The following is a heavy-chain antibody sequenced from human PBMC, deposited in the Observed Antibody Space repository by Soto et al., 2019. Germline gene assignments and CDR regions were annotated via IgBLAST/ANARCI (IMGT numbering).Heavy chain of an antibody. Sequence: QVQLQESGPGLVKPSQTLSLTCTVSGGSISSGGYYWSWIRQHPGKGLEWIGYIYYSGSTYYNPSLMSRVTISVDTSKNQFSLKLSSVTAADTAVYYCARDYGYGSGKYYYYYGMDVWGQGTTVTVSS. D-gene: IGHD3-10*01. J-gene: IGHJ6*02. CDR1: GGSISSGGYY. CDR3: ARDYGYGSGKYYYYYGMDV. CDR2: IYYSGST. V-gene: IGHV4-31*03.